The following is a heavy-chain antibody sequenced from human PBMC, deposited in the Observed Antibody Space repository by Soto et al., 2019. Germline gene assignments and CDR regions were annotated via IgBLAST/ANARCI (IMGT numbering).Heavy chain of an antibody. CDR1: GYDFTSYG. V-gene: IGHV1-18*01. Sequence: ASVKVSCEASGYDFTSYGISWVRQAPGQGLEWMGWISAYNGNTNYAQKLQGRVTMTTDTSTSTAYIELSSLRSEDTAVYYCARDYYYDSSGYYYDYWGQGTLVTVSS. CDR2: ISAYNGNT. D-gene: IGHD3-22*01. J-gene: IGHJ4*02. CDR3: ARDYYYDSSGYYYDY.